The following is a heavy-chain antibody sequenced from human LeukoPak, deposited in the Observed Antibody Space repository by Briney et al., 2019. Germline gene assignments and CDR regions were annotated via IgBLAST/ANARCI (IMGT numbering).Heavy chain of an antibody. J-gene: IGHJ5*02. Sequence: GASVKVSCKVSGYTLTELSMHWVRQAPGKGLEWMGGFDPEDGETIYAQKFQGRVTMTEDTSTDTAYMELSSLRSEDTAVYYCATARYYDFWSGHNWFDPWGQGTLVTVSS. V-gene: IGHV1-24*01. D-gene: IGHD3-3*01. CDR3: ATARYYDFWSGHNWFDP. CDR2: FDPEDGET. CDR1: GYTLTELS.